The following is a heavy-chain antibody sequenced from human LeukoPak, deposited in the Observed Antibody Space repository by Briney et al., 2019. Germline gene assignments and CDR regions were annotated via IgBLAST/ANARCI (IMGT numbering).Heavy chain of an antibody. CDR3: ARGRSRVTVFGVALNWFDS. D-gene: IGHD3-3*01. CDR1: GGSFSNYD. J-gene: IGHJ5*01. V-gene: IGHV4-34*01. Sequence: LETLSLTCAVSGGSFSNYDWTWIRQPPGKGLEWIGEINHNGRTNYNPSLKSRLTISADTSKNQFSLKLRSVPAADTAVYYCARGRSRVTVFGVALNWFDSWGQGNLVSVSS. CDR2: INHNGRT.